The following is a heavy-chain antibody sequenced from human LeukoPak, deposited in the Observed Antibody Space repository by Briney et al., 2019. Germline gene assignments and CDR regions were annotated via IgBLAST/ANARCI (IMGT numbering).Heavy chain of an antibody. Sequence: PGGSLRLSCAASGFTVSSNYMNWVRQAQGKGLEWVSSISSSSSYIYYADSVKGRFTISRDNAKNSLYLQMNSLRAEDTAVYYCARDGVDTAMVRFHAFDIWGQGTMVTVSS. CDR2: ISSSSSYI. CDR1: GFTVSSNY. J-gene: IGHJ3*02. V-gene: IGHV3-21*01. D-gene: IGHD5-18*01. CDR3: ARDGVDTAMVRFHAFDI.